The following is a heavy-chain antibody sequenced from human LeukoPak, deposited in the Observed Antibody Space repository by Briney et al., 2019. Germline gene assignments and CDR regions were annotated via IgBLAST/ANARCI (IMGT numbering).Heavy chain of an antibody. D-gene: IGHD2-15*01. CDR2: INWNGGST. V-gene: IGHV3-20*04. CDR1: GFTFDDYG. CDR3: ARGSRFCSDGSCFRWYFDL. J-gene: IGHJ2*01. Sequence: GGSLRLSCAASGFTFDDYGMSCVRQAPGKGLEWVSGINWNGGSTGYADSVKGRFTISRDNAKNSLYLQMNSLRAEDTALYYCARGSRFCSDGSCFRWYFDLWGRGTLVTVSS.